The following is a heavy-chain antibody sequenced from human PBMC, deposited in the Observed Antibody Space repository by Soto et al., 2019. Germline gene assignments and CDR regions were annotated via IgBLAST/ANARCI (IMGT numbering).Heavy chain of an antibody. CDR2: IITVLGTT. V-gene: IGHV1-69*08. D-gene: IGHD2-21*01. Sequence: QVQLVQSGAELKKTGSSVTVSCRASGDTFSSYAVNWVRQAPGRGLEWMGRIITVLGTTDYAQNFKGRVTNTADRSTRTVEMGRRGRRSDETAVSYCARRRYGGYDWYHKHYYGMDVWGQGTTVSVAS. CDR3: ARRRYGGYDWYHKHYYGMDV. CDR1: GDTFSSYA. J-gene: IGHJ6*02.